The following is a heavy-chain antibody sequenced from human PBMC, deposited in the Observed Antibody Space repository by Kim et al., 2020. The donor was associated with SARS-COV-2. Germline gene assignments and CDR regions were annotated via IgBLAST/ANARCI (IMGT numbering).Heavy chain of an antibody. CDR3: ARERRGLDHPDDQGGDY. CDR1: GGSISSTNYY. Sequence: SETLSLTCTVSGGSISSTNYYWAWIRQPPGKGLEWIGTVYYTGVTKYNPSLKSRVSISVDTSKKEFSLRLTSVTAADTAVYYCARERRGLDHPDDQGGDYWGRGTLVTASS. J-gene: IGHJ4*02. CDR2: VYYTGVT. D-gene: IGHD4-17*01. V-gene: IGHV4-39*07.